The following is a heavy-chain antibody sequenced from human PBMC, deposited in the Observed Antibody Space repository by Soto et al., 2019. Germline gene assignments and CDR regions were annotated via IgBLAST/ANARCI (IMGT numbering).Heavy chain of an antibody. J-gene: IGHJ6*02. CDR2: IYSVGST. Sequence: WWYLVPPRAASGFTGSSNYMRWVCQAPGKGLQRHAVIYSVGSTYYADSVKGRFTISRDSSKNTLYLQMNSLRAEDTAVYYCARDRGAVAGTYYGMDVWGQGTTVTVSS. CDR1: GFTGSSNY. D-gene: IGHD6-19*01. V-gene: IGHV3-53*01. CDR3: ARDRGAVAGTYYGMDV.